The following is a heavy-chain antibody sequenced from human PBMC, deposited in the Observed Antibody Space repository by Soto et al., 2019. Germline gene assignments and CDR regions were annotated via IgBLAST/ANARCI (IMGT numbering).Heavy chain of an antibody. CDR2: ISGSGGST. CDR1: GFTFSSYA. Sequence: GGSLRLSCAASGFTFSSYAMSWVRQAPGKGLEWVSAISGSGGSTYYADSVKGRFTISRDNAKNSLYLQMNSLRAEDTAVYYCASGDDSSGYYGRSAFDIWGQGTMVTVSS. D-gene: IGHD3-22*01. J-gene: IGHJ3*02. CDR3: ASGDDSSGYYGRSAFDI. V-gene: IGHV3-23*01.